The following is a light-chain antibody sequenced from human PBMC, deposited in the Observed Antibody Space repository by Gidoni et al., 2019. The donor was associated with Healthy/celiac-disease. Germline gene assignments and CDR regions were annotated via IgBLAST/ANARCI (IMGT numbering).Light chain of an antibody. Sequence: DIQMTQSPSTLSASVGDRVTITCRASQSISSWLAWYQQKPGKAPKLLIYKASSLESGVPSRFSGSGSGTEFTLTISSLQPDDVATYYCQQYNSYSPWTFGQXTKVEIK. CDR2: KAS. J-gene: IGKJ1*01. CDR3: QQYNSYSPWT. CDR1: QSISSW. V-gene: IGKV1-5*03.